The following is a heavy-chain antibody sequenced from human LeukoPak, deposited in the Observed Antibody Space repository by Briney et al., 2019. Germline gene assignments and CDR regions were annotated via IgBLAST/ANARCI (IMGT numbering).Heavy chain of an antibody. CDR2: ISSSSSYI. D-gene: IGHD2-15*01. Sequence: PGGSLRLSCAASGFTFSSYSMNWVRQAPGKGLEWVSSISSSSSYIYYADSVKGRFTISRDNAKNSLYLQMNSLRAEDTAVYYCARDGCSGGSCSHPFDYWGQGTLVTVSS. CDR1: GFTFSSYS. J-gene: IGHJ4*02. V-gene: IGHV3-21*01. CDR3: ARDGCSGGSCSHPFDY.